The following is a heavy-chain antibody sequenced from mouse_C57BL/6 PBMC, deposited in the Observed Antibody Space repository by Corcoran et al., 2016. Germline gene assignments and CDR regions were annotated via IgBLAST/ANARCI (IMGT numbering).Heavy chain of an antibody. CDR3: ARPVVATYVWYFDV. D-gene: IGHD1-1*01. Sequence: QVQLQQPGAELVKPGASVKMSCKASGYTFTSYWITWVKQRPGQGLEWIGDIYPGSGSTNYNEKFKSKATLTVDTSSSTAYMQLSSLTSEDSAVYYCARPVVATYVWYFDVWGTGTTVTVSS. V-gene: IGHV1-55*01. J-gene: IGHJ1*03. CDR2: IYPGSGST. CDR1: GYTFTSYW.